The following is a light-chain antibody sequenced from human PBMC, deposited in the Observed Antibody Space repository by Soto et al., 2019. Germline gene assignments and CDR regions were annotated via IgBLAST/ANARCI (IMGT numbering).Light chain of an antibody. V-gene: IGKV3-20*01. Sequence: IVLTQSPGTLSLSPGERATLSCRASQSVTSNYLAWYQQKPGQPPRLLIYGASTRATGIPDRFSGSGSGKDFTLTSSRLEPEDFAVYYCQQYASSRTFGQGTSVEIK. CDR1: QSVTSNY. CDR2: GAS. CDR3: QQYASSRT. J-gene: IGKJ1*01.